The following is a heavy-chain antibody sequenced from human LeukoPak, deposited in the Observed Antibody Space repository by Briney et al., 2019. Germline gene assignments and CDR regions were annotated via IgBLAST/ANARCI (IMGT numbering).Heavy chain of an antibody. CDR1: GFTISSGYY. J-gene: IGHJ4*02. CDR3: ARERSGYSLFDY. V-gene: IGHV4-38-2*02. Sequence: SETLSLTCTVSGFTISSGYYWGWIRQPPGKGLEWIGSIYHGGSTYYNPSLKSRVTISVDTSKNQLSLQLTSVTAVDTAVYYCARERSGYSLFDYWGQGTLVTVSS. D-gene: IGHD3-22*01. CDR2: IYHGGST.